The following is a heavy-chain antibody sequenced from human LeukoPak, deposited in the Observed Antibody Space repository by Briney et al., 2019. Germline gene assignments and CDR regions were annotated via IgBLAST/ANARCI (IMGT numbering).Heavy chain of an antibody. V-gene: IGHV4-34*01. J-gene: IGHJ5*02. CDR3: ARGPYYDFWSGYRYNWFDP. CDR2: INHSGST. CDR1: GGSFSGYY. D-gene: IGHD3-3*01. Sequence: SETLSLTCAVYGGSFSGYYWSWIRQPPGKRLEWIGEINHSGSTNYNPSLKSRVTISVDTSKNQFSLKLSSVTAADTAVYYCARGPYYDFWSGYRYNWFDPWGQGTLVTVSS.